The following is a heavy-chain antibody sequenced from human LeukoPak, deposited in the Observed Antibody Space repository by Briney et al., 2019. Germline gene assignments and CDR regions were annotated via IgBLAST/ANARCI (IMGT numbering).Heavy chain of an antibody. CDR1: GGSISSYY. CDR2: IYYSGST. Sequence: SETLSLTCTVSGGSISSYYWSWIRQPPGKGLEWIGDIYYSGSTNYNPSLKSRVTISVDTSKNQFSLKLSSVTAADTAVYYCARHVKGATPLFYFDYWGQGTLVTVSS. D-gene: IGHD1-26*01. V-gene: IGHV4-59*08. J-gene: IGHJ4*02. CDR3: ARHVKGATPLFYFDY.